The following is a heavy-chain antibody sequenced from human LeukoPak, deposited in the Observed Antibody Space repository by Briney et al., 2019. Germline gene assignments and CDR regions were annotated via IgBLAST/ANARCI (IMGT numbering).Heavy chain of an antibody. V-gene: IGHV1-69*04. D-gene: IGHD3-10*01. CDR1: GGTFSSYA. CDR2: IIPIFGIA. CDR3: ARDRYYGSGSYYYYYYGMDV. J-gene: IGHJ6*04. Sequence: SVKVSCKASGGTFSSYAISWVRQAPGQGLEWMGRIIPIFGIANYAQKFQGRVTITADKSTSTAYMELSSLRSEDTAVYYCARDRYYGSGSYYYYYYGMDVWGKGTTVTVSS.